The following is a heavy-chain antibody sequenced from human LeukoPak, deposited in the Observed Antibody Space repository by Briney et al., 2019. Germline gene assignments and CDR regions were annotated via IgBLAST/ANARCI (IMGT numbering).Heavy chain of an antibody. Sequence: GSSVKVSCKASGGTFSSYAISWVRQAPGQGLEGMGRIIPIFGTANYAQKVQGRVTITTDESTSTAYLELSSLSSEDTAVYYCARDDYDSVWGSHFYFAYWGQGTLVTVSS. CDR1: GGTFSSYA. D-gene: IGHD3-16*01. CDR3: ARDDYDSVWGSHFYFAY. V-gene: IGHV1-69*05. J-gene: IGHJ4*02. CDR2: IIPIFGTA.